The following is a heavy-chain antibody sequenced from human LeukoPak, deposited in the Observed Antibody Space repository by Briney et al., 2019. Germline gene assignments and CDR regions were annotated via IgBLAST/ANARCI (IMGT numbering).Heavy chain of an antibody. CDR2: ISAYNGNT. J-gene: IGHJ4*02. CDR3: ARGVATIWSTPTPPDY. Sequence: ASVKVSCKASGYTFTSYGISWVRQAPGQGLEWMGWISAYNGNTNYAQKLQGRVTMTTDTSTSTAYMELRSLRSDDTAVYYCARGVATIWSTPTPPDYWGQGTLVTVSS. V-gene: IGHV1-18*01. CDR1: GYTFTSYG. D-gene: IGHD5-12*01.